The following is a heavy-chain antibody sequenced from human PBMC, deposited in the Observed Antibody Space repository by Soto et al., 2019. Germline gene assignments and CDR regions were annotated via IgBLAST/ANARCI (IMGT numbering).Heavy chain of an antibody. CDR2: IKNDGSGT. Sequence: PGGSLRLSCAGSGFTFSSYAMTWVRQAPGKGLEWVSRIKNDGSGTSYAESVIGRFTVSRDNAKNSLYLQMNSLRVDDTAVYYCARGPEGERSGNYGMSVWGQGTTVTVSS. D-gene: IGHD3-3*01. CDR3: ARGPEGERSGNYGMSV. V-gene: IGHV3-74*01. CDR1: GFTFSSYA. J-gene: IGHJ6*02.